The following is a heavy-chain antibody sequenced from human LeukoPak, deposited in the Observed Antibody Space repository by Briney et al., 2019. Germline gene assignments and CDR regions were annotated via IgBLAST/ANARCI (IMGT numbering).Heavy chain of an antibody. D-gene: IGHD3-10*01. V-gene: IGHV3-23*01. Sequence: GGSLRLSCAASGFTFSSYAMSWVRQAPGKGLEWVSAISGSGGNTFFADSVKGRFTIFRDNSKNTVYLQMNSLRAEDTAVYNCAKGNYYGSGSYGYFDYWGQGTLVTVSS. CDR2: ISGSGGNT. CDR3: AKGNYYGSGSYGYFDY. CDR1: GFTFSSYA. J-gene: IGHJ4*02.